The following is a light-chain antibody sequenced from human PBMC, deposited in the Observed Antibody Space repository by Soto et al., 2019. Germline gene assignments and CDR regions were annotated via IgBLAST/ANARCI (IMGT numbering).Light chain of an antibody. CDR1: QSVSSN. CDR3: QQYGSSLWT. V-gene: IGKV3-20*01. J-gene: IGKJ1*01. Sequence: IVLTHSPATLSVSPCERATLSSRASQSVSSNLAWYQQKPGQAPRLLIYGASIRATGIPDRFSGSGSGTDFTLTISRLEPEDFAVYYCQQYGSSLWTFGQGTKVDIK. CDR2: GAS.